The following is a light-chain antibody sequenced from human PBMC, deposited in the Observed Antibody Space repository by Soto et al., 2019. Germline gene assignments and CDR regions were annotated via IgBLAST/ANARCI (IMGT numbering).Light chain of an antibody. J-gene: IGLJ2*01. V-gene: IGLV2-14*01. CDR1: SSDIGDYNY. CDR3: SSYAGSTTVL. CDR2: DVS. Sequence: QSALTQPASVSGSLGQSIAFSCTGTSSDIGDYNYVSWYQQLPGKAPKLMIYDVSNRPSGGSDRFSGSVSGNTASLTISGLQPEDEADYYCSSYAGSTTVLFGGGTKVTVL.